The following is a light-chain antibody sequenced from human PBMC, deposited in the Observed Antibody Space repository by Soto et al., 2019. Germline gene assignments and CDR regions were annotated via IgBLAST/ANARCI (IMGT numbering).Light chain of an antibody. J-gene: IGKJ2*01. CDR2: DVS. V-gene: IGKV3-11*01. CDR1: QSVSSY. Sequence: EIVLSQSPATLSLSPGERATLSCRASQSVSSYLAWYQQKPGQAPRLLIYDVSNRATGIPARFSGSGSGTDFTLTISSLEAEDSAVYYCQQRRDWPPMYTFGQGTKLEIK. CDR3: QQRRDWPPMYT.